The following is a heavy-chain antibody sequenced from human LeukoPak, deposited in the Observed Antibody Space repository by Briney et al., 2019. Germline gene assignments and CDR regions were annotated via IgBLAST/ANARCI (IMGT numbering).Heavy chain of an antibody. CDR3: AQATGNYFDY. CDR1: GGTFSSYA. D-gene: IGHD3-10*01. CDR2: IIPIFGTA. V-gene: IGHV1-69*13. J-gene: IGHJ4*02. Sequence: SVKVSCTASGGTFSSYAISWVRQAPGQGLEWMGGIIPIFGTANYAQKFQGRVSITADESTSTAYMELSSLRSEDTAVYYCAQATGNYFDYWGQGTLVTVSS.